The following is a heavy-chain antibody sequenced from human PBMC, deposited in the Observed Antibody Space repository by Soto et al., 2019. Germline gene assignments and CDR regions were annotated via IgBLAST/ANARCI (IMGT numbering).Heavy chain of an antibody. Sequence: QVQLVQSGAEVKKPGASVRVSCKASNYSFNTYGITWVRQAPGQGLEWMGWISAYNGNTVYAQKFQGRVTMATDTSTDTAYMELRSLRSDDTAVYYCARVNEITMVVVVTPVNDAFDIWGQGTMVTVSS. CDR2: ISAYNGNT. CDR3: ARVNEITMVVVVTPVNDAFDI. J-gene: IGHJ3*02. CDR1: NYSFNTYG. D-gene: IGHD3-22*01. V-gene: IGHV1-18*01.